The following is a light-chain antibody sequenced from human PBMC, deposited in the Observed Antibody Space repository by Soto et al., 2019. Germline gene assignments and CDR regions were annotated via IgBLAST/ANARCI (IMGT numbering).Light chain of an antibody. V-gene: IGKV1-5*01. CDR3: QQYDTYSMT. CDR2: DAS. CDR1: QSISTW. J-gene: IGKJ1*01. Sequence: DIQMTQSPSTLSASVGDTVTITCRASQSISTWLAWYQQKPGKAPKLLIYDASTLESGVPSSFSGSGSGTEFTLTITSLEPDDFATYYCQQYDTYSMTFGQGTKVEI.